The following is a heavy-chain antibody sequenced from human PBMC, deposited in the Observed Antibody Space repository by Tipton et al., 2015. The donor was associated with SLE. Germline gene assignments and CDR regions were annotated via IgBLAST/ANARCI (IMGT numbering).Heavy chain of an antibody. CDR1: GFTFSSYA. J-gene: IGHJ6*02. D-gene: IGHD3-10*01. CDR3: AKLASGDYGMDA. V-gene: IGHV3-23*03. CDR2: IYSGGST. Sequence: GSLRLSCAASGFTFSSYAMSWVRQAPGKGLEWVSVIYSGGSTYYADSVKGRFTISRDNSKNTLYLQMNSLRAEDTAVYYCAKLASGDYGMDAWGQGTTVTVSS.